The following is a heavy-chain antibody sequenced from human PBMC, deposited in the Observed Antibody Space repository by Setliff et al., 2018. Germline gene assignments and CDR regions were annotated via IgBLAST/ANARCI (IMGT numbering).Heavy chain of an antibody. D-gene: IGHD6-13*01. CDR3: ASLGLAAAREDYYYYGMDV. CDR2: INPSGGST. V-gene: IGHV1-46*01. Sequence: ASVKVSCKASGYTFTSYYMHWVRQAPGRGLEWMGIINPSGGSTSYAQKFQGRVTMTRDTSTSTVYMELSSLRSEDTAVYYCASLGLAAAREDYYYYGMDVWGQGTTVTVSS. J-gene: IGHJ6*02. CDR1: GYTFTSYY.